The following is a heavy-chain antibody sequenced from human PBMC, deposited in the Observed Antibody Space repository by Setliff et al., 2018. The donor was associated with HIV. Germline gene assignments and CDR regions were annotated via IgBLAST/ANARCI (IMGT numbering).Heavy chain of an antibody. CDR3: AKEGGYCSGDTCFGFDY. D-gene: IGHD2-15*01. Sequence: LPETLSLTCDVSTYSISSVHSWGWIRQPPGKGLEWIGTMHHSGNTHYKPSLKGRVTVSLDTSKKQLSLKLRSVTAADTAVYYCAKEGGYCSGDTCFGFDYWGQGTLVTVSS. CDR2: MHHSGNT. V-gene: IGHV4-38-2*02. J-gene: IGHJ4*02. CDR1: TYSISSVHS.